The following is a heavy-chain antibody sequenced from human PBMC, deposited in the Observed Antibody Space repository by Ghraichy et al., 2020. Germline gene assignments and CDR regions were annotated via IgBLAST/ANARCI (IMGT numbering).Heavy chain of an antibody. CDR2: ISSSSTYI. CDR3: ARDRPTYYFDSGTYRYAFAI. CDR1: GFTFSTYN. Sequence: GGSLTLSCAASGFTFSTYNMNWVRQAPGKGLEWVSSISSSSTYISYTDSVKGRFTISRDDAKNSLYLQMNSLRAEDTAVYYCARDRPTYYFDSGTYRYAFAISGQGTIVTVSS. V-gene: IGHV3-21*01. D-gene: IGHD3-10*01. J-gene: IGHJ3*02.